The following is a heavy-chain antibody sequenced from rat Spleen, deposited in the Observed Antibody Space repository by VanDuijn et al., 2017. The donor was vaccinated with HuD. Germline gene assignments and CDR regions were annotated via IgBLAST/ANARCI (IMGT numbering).Heavy chain of an antibody. D-gene: IGHD1-12*02. CDR1: GFTFNNYG. J-gene: IGHJ2*01. Sequence: EVQLVESGGGLVQPGRSLKLSCTASGFTFNNYGMHWIRQAPTKGLEWVASISPSGGSTFFRDSVKGRFTISRDTAKSTLYLQMDSLRSEDTATYYCARHGYDGSYYYWDYWGQGVMVTVSS. V-gene: IGHV5-19*01. CDR3: ARHGYDGSYYYWDY. CDR2: ISPSGGST.